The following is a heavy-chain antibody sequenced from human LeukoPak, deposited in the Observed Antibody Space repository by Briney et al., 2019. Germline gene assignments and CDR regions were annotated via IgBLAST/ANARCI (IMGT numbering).Heavy chain of an antibody. Sequence: PGGSLRLSCAASGFTFSSYEMNWVRQAPGKGLEWVSYISSSGSTIYYADSVKGRFTISRDNAKNSLYLQMNSLRAEDTSVYYCARRYCSGGSCYVQDAFDIWGQGTMVTVSS. J-gene: IGHJ3*02. CDR1: GFTFSSYE. CDR2: ISSSGSTI. D-gene: IGHD2-15*01. V-gene: IGHV3-48*03. CDR3: ARRYCSGGSCYVQDAFDI.